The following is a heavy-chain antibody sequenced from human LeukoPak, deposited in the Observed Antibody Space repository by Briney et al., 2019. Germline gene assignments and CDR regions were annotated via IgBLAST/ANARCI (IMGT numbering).Heavy chain of an antibody. CDR2: ISAYNGNT. J-gene: IGHJ6*02. Sequence: ASVKVSCKASSYTFTSYGISWVRQASGQGLEWMGWISAYNGNTNYAQKLQGRVTMTTDTSTSTAYMELRSLRSDDTAVYYCATSSLEPNYYYYGMDVWGQGTTVTVSS. CDR3: ATSSLEPNYYYYGMDV. D-gene: IGHD1-1*01. V-gene: IGHV1-18*01. CDR1: SYTFTSYG.